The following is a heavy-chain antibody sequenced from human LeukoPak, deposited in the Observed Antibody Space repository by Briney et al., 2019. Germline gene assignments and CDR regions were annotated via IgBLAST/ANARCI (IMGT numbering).Heavy chain of an antibody. V-gene: IGHV4-34*01. D-gene: IGHD6-13*01. Sequence: SETLSLTCAVYGGSFSGYYWSWIRQPPGKGLEWIGEINHSGSTNYNPSLKSRVTISVDTSKNQFSLKLSSVTAADTAVYYCARVQRTHSSSWYRAEFYYFDYWGQGTLVTVSS. CDR2: INHSGST. CDR1: GGSFSGYY. CDR3: ARVQRTHSSSWYRAEFYYFDY. J-gene: IGHJ4*02.